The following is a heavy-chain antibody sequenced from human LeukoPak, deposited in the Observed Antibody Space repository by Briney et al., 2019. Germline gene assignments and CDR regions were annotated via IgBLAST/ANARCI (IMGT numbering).Heavy chain of an antibody. V-gene: IGHV3-23*01. D-gene: IGHD5-18*01. CDR2: ITASGGNT. CDR3: AKGNGYSYGRYYFDY. J-gene: IGHJ4*02. CDR1: GFTFSSYA. Sequence: GGSLRLSCAASGFTFSSYAMGWVRQAPGKGLEWVSAITASGGNTYYADSVKGRLTLPRDNSKNTPYLQVNSLRAEDTAVYYCAKGNGYSYGRYYFDYWGQGTLVTVSS.